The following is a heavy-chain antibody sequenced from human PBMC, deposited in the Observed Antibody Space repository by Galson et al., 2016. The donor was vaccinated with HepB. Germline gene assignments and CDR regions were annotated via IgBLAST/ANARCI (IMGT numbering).Heavy chain of an antibody. CDR3: ARGHVYGSGSYYPDY. D-gene: IGHD3-10*01. J-gene: IGHJ4*02. Sequence: SVKVSCKASGYIFSGYYIYWVRQAPGEGLQWMGWINTNSGGASYAQMFQGRVTMTRDTSISTASLELTGLTSDDTAVYYCARGHVYGSGSYYPDYWGQGTLVTVSS. CDR2: INTNSGGA. CDR1: GYIFSGYY. V-gene: IGHV1-2*02.